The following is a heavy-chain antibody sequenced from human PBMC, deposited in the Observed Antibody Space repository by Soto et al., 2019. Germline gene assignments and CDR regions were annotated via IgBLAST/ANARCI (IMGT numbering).Heavy chain of an antibody. V-gene: IGHV1-46*03. CDR3: ARRLGVRPGGGGTEPLDI. Sequence: QVQLVQSGAEVEKPGASVKISCKASGYSFTSQYVHWVRQAPGQGLEGMGIINPNGGSTTYAQKLQGRVTQARERSPSNCQREGSRLTPEAPAVYYCARRLGVRPGGGGTEPLDIWGQGTMVTVAS. CDR1: GYSFTSQY. J-gene: IGHJ3*02. CDR2: INPNGGST. D-gene: IGHD3-16*01.